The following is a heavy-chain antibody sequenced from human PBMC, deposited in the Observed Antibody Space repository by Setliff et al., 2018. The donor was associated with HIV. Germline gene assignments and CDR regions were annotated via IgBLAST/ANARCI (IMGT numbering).Heavy chain of an antibody. J-gene: IGHJ4*02. CDR1: GGSISSHY. CDR3: ARRGGGRTLYYFDY. Sequence: SETLSLTCTVSGGSISSHYWTWIRQPPGKGLEWVGHIYTSGSTNYKPSLKSRVTISLDTSKNQFSLKLSSVTAVDTAVYYCARRGGGRTLYYFDYWGQGTLVTVSS. D-gene: IGHD2-15*01. CDR2: IYTSGST. V-gene: IGHV4-4*08.